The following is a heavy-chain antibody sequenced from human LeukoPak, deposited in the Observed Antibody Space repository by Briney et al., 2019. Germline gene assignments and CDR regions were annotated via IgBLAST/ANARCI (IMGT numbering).Heavy chain of an antibody. V-gene: IGHV3-73*01. D-gene: IGHD2-2*01. Sequence: SGGSLKLSCAASGFTFSGSAMHWVRQASGKGLEWVGRIRSKANSYATAYAASVKGRFTISRDDSKNTAYLQMNSLKTEDTAVYYCAKDSPKSGYCSSTSCSKTRWGQGTLVTVSS. J-gene: IGHJ4*02. CDR2: IRSKANSYAT. CDR1: GFTFSGSA. CDR3: AKDSPKSGYCSSTSCSKTR.